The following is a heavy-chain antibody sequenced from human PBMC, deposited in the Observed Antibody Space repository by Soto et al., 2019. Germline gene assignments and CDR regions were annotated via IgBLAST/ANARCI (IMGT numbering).Heavy chain of an antibody. D-gene: IGHD3-3*01. V-gene: IGHV4-30-4*01. CDR2: ISYSGTT. J-gene: IGHJ3*02. CDR1: GDSISSNNNY. CDR3: ARDPYGVGAFDI. Sequence: PSETLSLTCTVSGDSISSNNNYWSWIRQPPGEGLEWIGFISYSGTTSYSPSLKSRVAISLDTSKNQFSLSLSSVTAADTAVYYCARDPYGVGAFDIWGQGTMVTVSS.